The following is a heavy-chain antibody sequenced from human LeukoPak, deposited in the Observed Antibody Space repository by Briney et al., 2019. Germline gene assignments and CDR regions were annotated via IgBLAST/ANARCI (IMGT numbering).Heavy chain of an antibody. D-gene: IGHD6-13*01. Sequence: GGSLRLSCAASVFILRSYAMSWVRQAPGKGLEWVSAISGSGGSTYYADSVRGRFTISRDNSKNTLYVQMNSLRVEDTAVYYCAKGSIAAHDAKTTLDYWGQGTLVTVSS. CDR1: VFILRSYA. CDR2: ISGSGGST. V-gene: IGHV3-23*01. CDR3: AKGSIAAHDAKTTLDY. J-gene: IGHJ4*02.